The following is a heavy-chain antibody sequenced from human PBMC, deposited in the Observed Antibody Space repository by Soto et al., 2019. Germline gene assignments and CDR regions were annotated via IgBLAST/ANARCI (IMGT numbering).Heavy chain of an antibody. Sequence: SQTLSLTCAISGDSVSSNSAAWNWIRQSPSRGLEWLGRTYYRSKWYNDYAVSVKSRITINPDTSKNQFSLRLNSVTPEDTAVYYCARAGIAARNHYYYGMDVWGQGTTVTVS. V-gene: IGHV6-1*01. CDR1: GDSVSSNSAA. CDR2: TYYRSKWYN. CDR3: ARAGIAARNHYYYGMDV. J-gene: IGHJ6*02. D-gene: IGHD6-6*01.